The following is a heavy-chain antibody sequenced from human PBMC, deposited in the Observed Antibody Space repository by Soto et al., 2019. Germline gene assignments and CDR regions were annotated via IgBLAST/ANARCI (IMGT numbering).Heavy chain of an antibody. J-gene: IGHJ3*02. CDR3: ARDLIAVRTSGAFDI. CDR1: GGSISSGGYY. Sequence: QVQLQESGPGLVKPSQTLSLTCTVSGGSISSGGYYWSWIRQHPGKGLEWIGYIYYSGSTYYNPSLKSRVTISVDTSKNQCPLKRSSVTAADTAVYYCARDLIAVRTSGAFDIWGQGTMVTVSS. CDR2: IYYSGST. V-gene: IGHV4-31*03. D-gene: IGHD6-19*01.